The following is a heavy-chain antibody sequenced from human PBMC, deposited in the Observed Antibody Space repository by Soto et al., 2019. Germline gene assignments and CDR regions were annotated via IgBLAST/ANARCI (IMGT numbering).Heavy chain of an antibody. CDR1: GYTFTSYY. V-gene: IGHV1-46*01. D-gene: IGHD4-17*01. J-gene: IGHJ6*02. Sequence: ASVKVSCKACGYTFTSYYMHWVRQAPGQGLEWMGIINPSGGSTSYAQKFQGRVTMTRDTSTSTVYMELSSLRSEDTAVYYCARTKMGDDYDDSYYYGMDVWGQGTTVTVSS. CDR2: INPSGGST. CDR3: ARTKMGDDYDDSYYYGMDV.